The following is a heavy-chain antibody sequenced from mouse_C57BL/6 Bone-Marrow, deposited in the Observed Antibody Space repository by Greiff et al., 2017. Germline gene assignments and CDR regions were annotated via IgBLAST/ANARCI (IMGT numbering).Heavy chain of an antibody. CDR2: ISSGGSYT. J-gene: IGHJ1*03. V-gene: IGHV5-6*01. CDR3: ARRAYWYYGSSSSYWYFDV. CDR1: EFTFSSYG. Sequence: EVQLVESGGDLVKPGGSLKLSCAASEFTFSSYGMSWVRQTPDKRLEWVATISSGGSYTYYPDSVKGRFTISRDNAKNTLYLQMSSLKSEDTAMYYCARRAYWYYGSSSSYWYFDVWGTGTTVTVSS. D-gene: IGHD1-1*01.